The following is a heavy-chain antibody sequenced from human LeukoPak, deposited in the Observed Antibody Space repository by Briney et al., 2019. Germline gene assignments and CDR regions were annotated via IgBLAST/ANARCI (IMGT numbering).Heavy chain of an antibody. CDR1: GFSFSTYS. D-gene: IGHD6-19*01. CDR3: AKEGSWLANYYYYMDV. V-gene: IGHV3-23*01. J-gene: IGHJ6*03. Sequence: GGSLRLSCAASGFSFSTYSMSWVRQAPGKGLEWVSVISDTGATTFYADSVKGRFTISRDNSKNTLYLQMNSLRAEDTAVYYCAKEGSWLANYYYYMDVWGKGTTVTISS. CDR2: ISDTGATT.